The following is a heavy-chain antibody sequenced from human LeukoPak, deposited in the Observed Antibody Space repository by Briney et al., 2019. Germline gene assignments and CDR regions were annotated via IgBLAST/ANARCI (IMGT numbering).Heavy chain of an antibody. CDR3: ARIWGSGRVRDY. D-gene: IGHD3-10*01. V-gene: IGHV4-38-2*01. J-gene: IGHJ4*02. Sequence: SETLSLTRAVSGYSISSGFYWVWIRQPPGKGLEWIGTIFHSGSTYYNPSLKSRVTISVDTSKNQFSLKLSSVTAADTAVYFCARIWGSGRVRDYWGQGTLVTVSS. CDR1: GYSISSGFY. CDR2: IFHSGST.